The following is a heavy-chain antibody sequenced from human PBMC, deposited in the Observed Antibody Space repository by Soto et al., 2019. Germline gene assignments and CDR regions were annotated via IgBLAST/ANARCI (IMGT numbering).Heavy chain of an antibody. CDR3: ARVMGYDKEPPNWFDP. CDR1: GCSISSSSYY. V-gene: IGHV4-39*07. D-gene: IGHD3-22*01. J-gene: IGHJ5*02. Sequence: SETLSLTCTVSGCSISSSSYYWGWIRQPPGKGLEWIGSIYYSGSTYYNPSLKSRVTISVDRSKNQFSLKLSSVTAADTAVYYCARVMGYDKEPPNWFDPWGQGTLVTVSS. CDR2: IYYSGST.